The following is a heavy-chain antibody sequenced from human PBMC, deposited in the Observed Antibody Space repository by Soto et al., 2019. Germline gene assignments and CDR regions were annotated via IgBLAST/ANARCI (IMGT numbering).Heavy chain of an antibody. CDR3: ARDSSSWYFDY. CDR1: GFTFSSYA. CDR2: ISSNGGST. Sequence: PGGSLRLSCAASGFTFSSYAMHWVRQAPGKGLEYVSAISSNGGSTYYANSVKGRFTISRDNSKNTLYLQMGSLRAEDMAVYYCARDSSSWYFDYWGQGTLVTVSS. J-gene: IGHJ4*02. D-gene: IGHD6-13*01. V-gene: IGHV3-64*01.